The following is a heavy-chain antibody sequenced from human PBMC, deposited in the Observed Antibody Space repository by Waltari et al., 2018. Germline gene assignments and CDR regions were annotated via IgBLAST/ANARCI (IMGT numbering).Heavy chain of an antibody. CDR2: INHSGST. Sequence: QVQLQQWGAGLLKPSETLSLTCAVYGGSFSGYYWSWIRQPPGKGLEWIGEINHSGSTNYNPSLKSRVTISVDTSKNQFSLKLSSVTAADTAVYYCARGPNRNWFDPWGQGTLVTVSS. CDR3: ARGPNRNWFDP. CDR1: GGSFSGYY. V-gene: IGHV4-34*01. J-gene: IGHJ5*02.